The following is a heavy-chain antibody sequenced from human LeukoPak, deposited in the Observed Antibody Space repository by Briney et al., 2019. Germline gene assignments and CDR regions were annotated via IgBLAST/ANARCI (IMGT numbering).Heavy chain of an antibody. Sequence: SETLSLTCAVSGYSISSGYYWGWIRQPPGKGLEWIGSIYPSGSTYYNPSLKSRVTISVGTSKNQFSLKLSSVTAADTAVYYCARDGRGAEVDFWGQGTLVTVSS. CDR1: GYSISSGYY. CDR3: ARDGRGAEVDF. D-gene: IGHD3-10*01. J-gene: IGHJ4*02. V-gene: IGHV4-38-2*02. CDR2: IYPSGST.